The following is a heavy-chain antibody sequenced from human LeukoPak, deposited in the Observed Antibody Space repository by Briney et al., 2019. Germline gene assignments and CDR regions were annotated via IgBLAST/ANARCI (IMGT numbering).Heavy chain of an antibody. CDR2: IYSTGSA. CDR1: GGSISNYY. J-gene: IGHJ4*02. D-gene: IGHD4-17*01. Sequence: SSETLSLTCTVYGGSISNYYWSWVRQPPGKGLEWVAYIYSTGSAIYDPSLRSRVTISVDTSKNQFSLKLSSVTAADTAVYYCAGLPSTVTPPPYWGQGTLVTVSS. V-gene: IGHV4-59*08. CDR3: AGLPSTVTPPPY.